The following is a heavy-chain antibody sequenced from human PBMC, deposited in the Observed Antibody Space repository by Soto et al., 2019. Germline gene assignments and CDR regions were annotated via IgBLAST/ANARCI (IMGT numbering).Heavy chain of an antibody. D-gene: IGHD3-22*01. V-gene: IGHV3-23*01. J-gene: IGHJ4*02. Sequence: EVQLLESGRGLVQPGGSLRLSCAASGFTFSSYAMSWVRQAPGKGLEWVSAISGSGGTTYYADSVKGRFTISRDNSKNTLYLQMNSLRAEDTALYYCAKDMYYDSSARGGQGTLVTVSS. CDR2: ISGSGGTT. CDR3: AKDMYYDSSAR. CDR1: GFTFSSYA.